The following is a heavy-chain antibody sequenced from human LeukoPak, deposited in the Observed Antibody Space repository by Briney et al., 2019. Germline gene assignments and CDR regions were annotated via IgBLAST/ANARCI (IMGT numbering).Heavy chain of an antibody. Sequence: QPGGSLRLSCAASGFTFSSYGMNWVRQAPGKGLEWISYISRAGTTIYYADSVKGRFTISRDNAKNTLYLQMNSLRAEDTGLYYCARDFVEFDYWGQGTLVTVSS. J-gene: IGHJ4*02. CDR2: ISRAGTTI. CDR3: ARDFVEFDY. D-gene: IGHD6-6*01. V-gene: IGHV3-48*03. CDR1: GFTFSSYG.